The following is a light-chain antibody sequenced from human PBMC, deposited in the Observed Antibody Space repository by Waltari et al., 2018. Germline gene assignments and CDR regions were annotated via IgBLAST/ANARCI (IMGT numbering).Light chain of an antibody. Sequence: SYELTQPSSVSVSPGQTARITCPGDVLATKKYARWFQRQPGQAPVLVMYTDSERPSGIPERFSGASSGGTVTLTIGGAQVEDEADYYCYSAADNNLVFGGGTKLTVL. V-gene: IGLV3-27*01. CDR1: VLATKKY. CDR2: TDS. CDR3: YSAADNNLV. J-gene: IGLJ3*02.